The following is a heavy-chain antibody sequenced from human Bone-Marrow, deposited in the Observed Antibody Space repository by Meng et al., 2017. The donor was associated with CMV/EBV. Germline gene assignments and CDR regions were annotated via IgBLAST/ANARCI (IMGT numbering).Heavy chain of an antibody. J-gene: IGHJ4*02. CDR2: ISGSGGST. D-gene: IGHD5-24*01. CDR1: GFTFSSYW. V-gene: IGHV3-23*01. Sequence: GESLKISCAASGFTFSSYWMHWVRQAPGKGLVWVSAISGSGGSTYYAVSVKGRFTISRDNSKNTLYLQMNSLRAEDTAVYYCAKDPKIEIQYKIKTYYFDYWGQGTLVTVSS. CDR3: AKDPKIEIQYKIKTYYFDY.